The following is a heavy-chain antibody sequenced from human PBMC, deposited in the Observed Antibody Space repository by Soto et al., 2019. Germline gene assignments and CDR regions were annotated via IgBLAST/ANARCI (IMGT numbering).Heavy chain of an antibody. D-gene: IGHD3-9*01. CDR3: ARETMRLGGSFDY. CDR2: IYSGGRN. CDR1: GGSISSFY. J-gene: IGHJ4*01. V-gene: IGHV4-4*07. Sequence: LSLTCTVSGGSISSFYWSWIRQPAGKGLEWIGRIYSGGRNNYNPSLKSRVTMSVDTSKNQFSLKLDSSTAADTAVYYCARETMRLGGSFDYWGPGTLVTVSS.